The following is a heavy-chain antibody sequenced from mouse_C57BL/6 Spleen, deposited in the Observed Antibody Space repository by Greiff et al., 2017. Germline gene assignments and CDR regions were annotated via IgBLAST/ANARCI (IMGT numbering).Heavy chain of an antibody. CDR2: LDPEDGDT. J-gene: IGHJ2*01. CDR3: AYYSFDY. Sequence: EVQLQQSGAELVRPGASVQLSCTASGFNINDYYMPWVKQRPEQGLEWIGRLDPEDGDTEYAAKFQGKATMTADTSSNTAYLQLRNLTAEDCAVYYCAYYSFDYWGQGNTLTVSS. CDR1: GFNINDYY. V-gene: IGHV14-1*01.